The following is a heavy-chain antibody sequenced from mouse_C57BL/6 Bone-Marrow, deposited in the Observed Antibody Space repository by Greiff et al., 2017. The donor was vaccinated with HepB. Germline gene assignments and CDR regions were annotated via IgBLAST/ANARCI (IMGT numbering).Heavy chain of an antibody. CDR2: INPSSGYT. CDR3: ARSVGGYFDY. J-gene: IGHJ2*01. Sequence: QVQLQQSGAELARPGASVKMSCKASGFTFTSYTMHWVKQRPGQGLEWIGYINPSSGYTKYNQKFKDKATLTADKSSSTAYMQLSSLTSEDSAVYYCARSVGGYFDYWGQGTTLTVSS. D-gene: IGHD1-1*02. CDR1: GFTFTSYT. V-gene: IGHV1-4*01.